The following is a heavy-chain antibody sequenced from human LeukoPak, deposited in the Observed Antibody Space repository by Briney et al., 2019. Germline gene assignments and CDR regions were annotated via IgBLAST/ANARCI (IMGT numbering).Heavy chain of an antibody. CDR2: IYYSGST. V-gene: IGHV4-59*01. CDR3: ARGAGWGSVSEFDY. CDR1: GGSISSYY. D-gene: IGHD1-14*01. J-gene: IGHJ4*02. Sequence: PSETLSLTCTVSGGSISSYYWRWIRQPPGKGLEWIEYIYYSGSTNYNPSLKSRVTISVDTSKNQFSLKLSSVTAADTAVYYCARGAGWGSVSEFDYWGQGTLVTVSS.